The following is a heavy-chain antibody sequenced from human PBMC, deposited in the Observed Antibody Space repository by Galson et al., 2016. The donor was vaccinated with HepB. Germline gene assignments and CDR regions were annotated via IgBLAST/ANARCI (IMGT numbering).Heavy chain of an antibody. V-gene: IGHV3-7*01. D-gene: IGHD3-22*01. CDR3: ARAGGTVYYHDSSGYST. J-gene: IGHJ4*02. CDR1: GFTFSEYL. Sequence: SLRLSCAASGFTFSEYLMTWVRQAPGKGLEWVANIKEDESEKYYVDSVKGRFTISRDNAKNSLSLQMNSMRADETAVYYCARAGGTVYYHDSSGYSTWGQGTLVTVSS. CDR2: IKEDESEK.